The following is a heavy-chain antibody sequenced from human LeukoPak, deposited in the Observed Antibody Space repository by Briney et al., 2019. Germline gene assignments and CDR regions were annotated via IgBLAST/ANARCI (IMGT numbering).Heavy chain of an antibody. CDR3: ARVKSAGADTGSSFYY. D-gene: IGHD3-10*01. CDR2: ITTSGSTI. CDR1: GFTFSDYY. V-gene: IGHV3-11*01. J-gene: IGHJ4*02. Sequence: GGSLRLSCVASGFTFSDYYMNWIRQAPGKGLEWVSYITTSGSTIYYIDSVKGRFTISRDNAKNSLYLQMNSLRAEDTAVYYCARVKSAGADTGSSFYYWGQGALVTVSS.